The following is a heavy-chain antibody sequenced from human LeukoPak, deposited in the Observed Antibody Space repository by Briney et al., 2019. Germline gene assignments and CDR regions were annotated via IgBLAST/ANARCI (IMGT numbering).Heavy chain of an antibody. J-gene: IGHJ4*02. V-gene: IGHV4-30-4*01. CDR3: DRRSRTGSYTFDY. CDR2: IYYTGRT. Sequence: SEPLSLTCTVSGGSVSSGDYYWSWIRQPPGKGLEWIGYIYYTGRTHHNPSLKSRVSISADTSKNQFSLQLSSVTAADTAVYYCDRRSRTGSYTFDYGGQGTLVTVSS. CDR1: GGSVSSGDYY. D-gene: IGHD3/OR15-3a*01.